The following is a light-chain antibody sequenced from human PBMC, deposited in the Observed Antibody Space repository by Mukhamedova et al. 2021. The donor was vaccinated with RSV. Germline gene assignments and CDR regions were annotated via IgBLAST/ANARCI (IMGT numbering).Light chain of an antibody. CDR2: LGS. V-gene: IGKV2-28*01. J-gene: IGKJ1*01. CDR3: MQAIQFRT. CDR1: SLLHSNGYNY. Sequence: SLLHSNGYNYLDWYLQKPGQSPQLLVYLGSNRASGVPDRFSGSGSGTDFTLKISRVEAEDVGVYYCMQAIQFRTFGQGTKVEIK.